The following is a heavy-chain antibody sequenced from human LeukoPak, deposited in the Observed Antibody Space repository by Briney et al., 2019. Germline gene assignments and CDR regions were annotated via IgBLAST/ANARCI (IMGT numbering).Heavy chain of an antibody. D-gene: IGHD6-13*01. CDR1: GGSISSYY. Sequence: PSETLSLTCTVSGGSISSYYWSWIRQPPGKGLEWIGYIYYSGSTDYNPSLKSRVTISVDTSKNQFSLKLSSVTAADTAVYYCARRPAERSSRGSDWFDPWGQGTLVTVSS. V-gene: IGHV4-59*08. CDR2: IYYSGST. J-gene: IGHJ5*02. CDR3: ARRPAERSSRGSDWFDP.